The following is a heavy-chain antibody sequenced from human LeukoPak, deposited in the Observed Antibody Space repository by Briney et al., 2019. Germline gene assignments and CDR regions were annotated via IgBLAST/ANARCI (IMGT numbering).Heavy chain of an antibody. Sequence: SETLSLTCTVSGGSISSSSYYWGWIRQPPGKGLEWIGSIYYSGSTYYNPSLKSRVTISVDTSKNQFSLKLSSVTAADTAVYYCARMWGIAAAGTEFDYWGQGTLVTVSS. D-gene: IGHD6-13*01. CDR1: GGSISSSSYY. V-gene: IGHV4-39*07. CDR3: ARMWGIAAAGTEFDY. J-gene: IGHJ4*02. CDR2: IYYSGST.